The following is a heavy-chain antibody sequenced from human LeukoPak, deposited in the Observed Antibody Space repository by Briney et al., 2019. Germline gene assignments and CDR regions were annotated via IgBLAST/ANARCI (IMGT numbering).Heavy chain of an antibody. CDR3: AHRETAVAGTWAFDI. CDR1: GFSLSTPGVG. D-gene: IGHD6-19*01. CDR2: IYWNDDK. Sequence: SGPTLVKPTQTLTLTCTFSGFSLSTPGVGVGWIRQPSGKALEWLALIYWNDDKRYSPSLKSRLTITKGTSKNQVVLTMTNMDPVDTATYYCAHRETAVAGTWAFDIWGQGTMATVSS. V-gene: IGHV2-5*01. J-gene: IGHJ3*02.